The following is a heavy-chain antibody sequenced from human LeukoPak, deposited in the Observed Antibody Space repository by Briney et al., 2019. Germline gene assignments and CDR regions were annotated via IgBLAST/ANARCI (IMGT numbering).Heavy chain of an antibody. CDR1: GFTFSSYA. V-gene: IGHV3-48*04. CDR2: ISSSGSTI. J-gene: IGHJ4*02. CDR3: AALPRRARGWNLDY. Sequence: PGRSLRLSCAASGFTFSSYAMHWVRQAPGKGLEWVSYISSSGSTIYYADSVKGRFTISRDNAKNSLYLQMNSLRAEDTAVYYCAALPRRARGWNLDYWGQGTLVTVSS. D-gene: IGHD1-1*01.